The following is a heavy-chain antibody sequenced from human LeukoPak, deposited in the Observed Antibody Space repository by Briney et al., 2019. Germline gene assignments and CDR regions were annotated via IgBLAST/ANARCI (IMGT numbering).Heavy chain of an antibody. V-gene: IGHV4-59*12. CDR1: GGSISSYY. CDR2: IYYSGST. Sequence: SETLSLTCTVSGGSISSYYWSWIRQPPGKGLEWIGYIYYSGSTHYNPSLKSRVTISVDTSKNQFSLKLSSVTAADTAVYYCARGPYSSSWYRKSAFDYWGQGTLVTVSS. CDR3: ARGPYSSSWYRKSAFDY. D-gene: IGHD6-13*01. J-gene: IGHJ4*02.